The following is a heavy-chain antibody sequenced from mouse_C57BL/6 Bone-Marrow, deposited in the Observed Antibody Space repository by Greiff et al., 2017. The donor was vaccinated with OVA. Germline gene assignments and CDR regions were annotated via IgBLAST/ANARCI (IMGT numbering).Heavy chain of an antibody. CDR3: ARRWLGFAY. CDR1: GFTFSSYG. V-gene: IGHV5-6*02. CDR2: ISSGGSYT. J-gene: IGHJ3*01. Sequence: EVKLVDSGGDLVKPGGSLKLSCAASGFTFSSYGMSWVRQTPDKRLEWVATISSGGSYTYYPDSVKGRFTISRDNAKNTLYLQMSSLKSEDTAMYYCARRWLGFAYWGQGTLVTVSA. D-gene: IGHD2-2*01.